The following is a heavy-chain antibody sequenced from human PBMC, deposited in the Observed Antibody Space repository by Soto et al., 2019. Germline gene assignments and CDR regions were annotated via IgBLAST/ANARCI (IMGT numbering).Heavy chain of an antibody. CDR3: ARDDRCSGGSCFPYFQH. D-gene: IGHD2-15*01. V-gene: IGHV4-34*01. J-gene: IGHJ1*01. CDR2: INHSGST. CDR1: GGSFSGYY. Sequence: SETLSLTCAVYGGSFSGYYCIWIRQPPGKGLEWIGEINHSGSTNYNPSLKSRVTISVDTSKNQFSLKLNSVTAADTAVYYCARDDRCSGGSCFPYFQHWGQGTLVTVSS.